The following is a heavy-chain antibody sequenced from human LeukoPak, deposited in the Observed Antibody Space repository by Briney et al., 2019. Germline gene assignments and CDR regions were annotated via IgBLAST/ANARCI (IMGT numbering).Heavy chain of an antibody. J-gene: IGHJ6*02. CDR3: ARGGVFLDCSSTSCYPSYYYYGMDV. Sequence: ASVKVSCKASGYTFTSYDINWVRQATGRGLEWMGWMNPNSGNTGYAQKFQGRVTMTRNTSISTAYMELSSLRSEDTAVYYCARGGVFLDCSSTSCYPSYYYYGMDVWGQGTTVTVSS. CDR2: MNPNSGNT. V-gene: IGHV1-8*01. CDR1: GYTFTSYD. D-gene: IGHD2-2*01.